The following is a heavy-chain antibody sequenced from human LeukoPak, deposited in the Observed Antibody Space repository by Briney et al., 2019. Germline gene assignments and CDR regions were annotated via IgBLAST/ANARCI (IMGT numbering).Heavy chain of an antibody. D-gene: IGHD6-13*01. CDR3: ARQATAGLDY. CDR1: GFTFSSYS. J-gene: IGHJ4*02. CDR2: VYSGGKT. V-gene: IGHV3-66*02. Sequence: PGGSLRLSCAASGFTFSSYSMNWVRQAPGKGLEWVSVVYSGGKTFYADSVKGRFTISRDNSKSTVYLQMNTLRADDTAVYYCARQATAGLDYWGQGTLVTVSS.